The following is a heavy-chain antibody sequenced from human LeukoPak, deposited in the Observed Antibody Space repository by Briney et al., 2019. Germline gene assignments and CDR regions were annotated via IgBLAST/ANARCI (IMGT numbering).Heavy chain of an antibody. Sequence: ASVKVSCKVSGYTLTELSMHWVRQAPGKGLEWMGGFDPEDGETIYAQKFQGRVTITADESTSTAYMELSSLRSEDTAVYYCARVAYYYDSSGYYGGPSHDYWGQGTLVTVSS. J-gene: IGHJ4*02. CDR3: ARVAYYYDSSGYYGGPSHDY. D-gene: IGHD3-22*01. V-gene: IGHV1-24*01. CDR1: GYTLTELS. CDR2: FDPEDGET.